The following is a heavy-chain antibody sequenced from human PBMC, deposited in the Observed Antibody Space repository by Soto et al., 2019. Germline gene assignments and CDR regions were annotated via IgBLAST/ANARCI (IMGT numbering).Heavy chain of an antibody. J-gene: IGHJ6*02. CDR1: GFSFSTYG. Sequence: EVQMLESGGGLVQPGGSLRLSCAASGFSFSTYGMTWVRQAPGKGLDRVSTISGGGGSTYYADSVKGRFTISRDNSKNTLYLQINSLRGEDTAVYYCAKDNAMDVWGQGTTVTVSS. CDR2: ISGGGGST. V-gene: IGHV3-23*01. CDR3: AKDNAMDV.